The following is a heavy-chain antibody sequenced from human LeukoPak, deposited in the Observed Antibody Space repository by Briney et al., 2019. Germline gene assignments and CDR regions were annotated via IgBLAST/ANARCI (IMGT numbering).Heavy chain of an antibody. CDR3: AKDYGSGSGFDY. D-gene: IGHD3-10*01. CDR1: GFIFSSYG. Sequence: GGSLRLSCAASGFIFSSYGMYWVRQAPGKGLEWVTFIRHDGSDKYYADSVKGRFTISRDNAENSLYLQMNSLRVEDTALYYCAKDYGSGSGFDYWGQGTLVTVSS. CDR2: IRHDGSDK. V-gene: IGHV3-30*02. J-gene: IGHJ4*02.